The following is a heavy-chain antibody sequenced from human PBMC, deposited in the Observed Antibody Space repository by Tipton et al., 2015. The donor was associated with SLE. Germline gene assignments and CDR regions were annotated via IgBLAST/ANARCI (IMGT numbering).Heavy chain of an antibody. CDR3: ASGTLEWSHEPDY. CDR1: GGSFSGNY. D-gene: IGHD3-3*01. J-gene: IGHJ4*02. CDR2: INHRGST. Sequence: TLSLTCAVFGGSFSGNYWIWIRQPPGKGLEWIGEINHRGSTNYSPSLQSRVTISVNTSKNQFSLRLTSVTAADTAMFYCASGTLEWSHEPDYWGQGTLVTVSS. V-gene: IGHV4-34*01.